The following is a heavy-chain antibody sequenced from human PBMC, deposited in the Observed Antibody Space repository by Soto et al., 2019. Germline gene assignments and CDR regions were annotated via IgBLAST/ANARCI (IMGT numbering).Heavy chain of an antibody. CDR3: ARKGTCSSTSCYIGWFDP. D-gene: IGHD2-2*02. V-gene: IGHV4-4*02. CDR1: GGSISSSNW. CDR2: IYHSGST. Sequence: SETLSLTCAVSGGSISSSNWWSWVRQPPGKGLEWIGEIYHSGSTNYNPSLKSRVTISVDKSKNQFSLKLSSVTDADAAVYYCARKGTCSSTSCYIGWFDPWGQGTRVTVSS. J-gene: IGHJ5*02.